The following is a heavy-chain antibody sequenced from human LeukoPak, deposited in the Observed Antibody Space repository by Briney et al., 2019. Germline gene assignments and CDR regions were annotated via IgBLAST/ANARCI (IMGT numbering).Heavy chain of an antibody. J-gene: IGHJ4*02. CDR1: GGSISSSYYY. Sequence: PSETLSLTCTVSGGSISSSYYYWGWIRQPPGKGLEWIGTMYSSGTTYYSPSLKSRVTISVDTSNNQFSLRLNSVTAADTAVYYCARRLERRGGFDYWGQGTLVTVTS. CDR2: MYSSGTT. D-gene: IGHD1-1*01. CDR3: ARRLERRGGFDY. V-gene: IGHV4-39*01.